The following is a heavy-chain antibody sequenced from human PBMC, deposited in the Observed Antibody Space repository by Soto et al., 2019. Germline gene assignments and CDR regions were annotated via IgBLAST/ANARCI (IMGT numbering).Heavy chain of an antibody. Sequence: PEKLSLTYAVYGGSFSGYYWSWIRQPPGKGLEWIGEINHSGSTNNNPSLKSRVTISVDTSKNQFSLKLSSVTAADTAVYYCVIAPRPAAKRNWFAPWGQGTFLTGS. V-gene: IGHV4-34*01. CDR2: INHSGST. D-gene: IGHD2-2*01. CDR3: VIAPRPAAKRNWFAP. CDR1: GGSFSGYY. J-gene: IGHJ5*02.